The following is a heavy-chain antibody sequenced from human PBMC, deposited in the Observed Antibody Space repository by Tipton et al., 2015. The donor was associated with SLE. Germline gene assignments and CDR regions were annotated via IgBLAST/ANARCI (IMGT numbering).Heavy chain of an antibody. CDR3: ARGDLTNWINNPFDS. V-gene: IGHV4-34*01. D-gene: IGHD1/OR15-1a*01. CDR2: ISHSGST. Sequence: TLSLTCAVYGGSFSGYYWNWIRQPPGKGLEWIGEISHSGSTYYNPSLKSRVTISVGTSKNQFSLKLSSVTAADTAVYYCARGDLTNWINNPFDSWGQGTLVTVSS. CDR1: GGSFSGYY. J-gene: IGHJ4*02.